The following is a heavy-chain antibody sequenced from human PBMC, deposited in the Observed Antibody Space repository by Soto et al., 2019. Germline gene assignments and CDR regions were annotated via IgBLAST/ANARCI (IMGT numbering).Heavy chain of an antibody. CDR1: GYTFTGYY. CDR2: INPNSGGT. CDR3: ARERGEYSSSSPPGWFDP. D-gene: IGHD6-6*01. Sequence: ASVKGSCKASGYTFTGYYMHWVRQAPGQGLEWMGWINPNSGGTNYAQKFQGWVTMTRDTSISTAYMELSRLRSDDTAVYYCARERGEYSSSSPPGWFDPWGQGTLVTVSS. V-gene: IGHV1-2*04. J-gene: IGHJ5*02.